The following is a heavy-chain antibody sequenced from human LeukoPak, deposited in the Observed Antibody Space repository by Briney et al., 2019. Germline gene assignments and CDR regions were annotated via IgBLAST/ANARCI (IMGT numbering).Heavy chain of an antibody. CDR1: GFTFSSFW. V-gene: IGHV3-74*03. Sequence: SGGSLRLSCAASGFTFSSFWIYWVRQAPGKGLVWVSRINGDGSTRENADSVKGRFTISRDNAKNTLYLQMNSLRAEDTAVYYCARAYSSSSGSGYWGQGTLVTVSS. D-gene: IGHD6-6*01. CDR3: ARAYSSSSGSGY. J-gene: IGHJ4*02. CDR2: INGDGSTR.